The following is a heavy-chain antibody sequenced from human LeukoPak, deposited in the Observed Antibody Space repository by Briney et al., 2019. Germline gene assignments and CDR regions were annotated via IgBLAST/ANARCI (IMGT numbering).Heavy chain of an antibody. Sequence: ASVKVSCKASGYTFINYFIHWVRQAPGQGLEWIGVINPSGSSTTYTQKFQGRVTLTRDTSTSTVYMDLSSLTSEDTAVYYCAREIVGATTPSFDYWGQGTLVTVSS. D-gene: IGHD1-26*01. J-gene: IGHJ4*02. CDR3: AREIVGATTPSFDY. CDR2: INPSGSST. V-gene: IGHV1-46*01. CDR1: GYTFINYF.